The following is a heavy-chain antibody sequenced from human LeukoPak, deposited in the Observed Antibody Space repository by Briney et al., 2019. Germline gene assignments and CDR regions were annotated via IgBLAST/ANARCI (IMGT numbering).Heavy chain of an antibody. CDR2: IDQSGGRN. CDR3: ARDVEGGTFDI. Sequence: GGSLRLPCAASGFTFSRFWMNWVRQAPGRGLEWVANIDQSGGRNNYVDSVKGRFTISRDNAKNSLFLEMSSLRADDTAVYFCARDVEGGTFDILGQGTTVTVSS. CDR1: GFTFSRFW. D-gene: IGHD3-16*01. V-gene: IGHV3-7*05. J-gene: IGHJ3*02.